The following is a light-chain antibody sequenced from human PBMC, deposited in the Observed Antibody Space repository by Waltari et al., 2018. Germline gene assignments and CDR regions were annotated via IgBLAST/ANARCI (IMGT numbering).Light chain of an antibody. Sequence: ESVLTQSPGTLSLSPGERATLSCRASQTISTTSVARYQQKPGQSPRLLKYGASFRASDTPDRFSGSGSGTDFTLTISRLEPEDFAVYSCQHYGSSLTFGGGTK. CDR3: QHYGSSLT. CDR2: GAS. J-gene: IGKJ4*01. CDR1: QTISTTS. V-gene: IGKV3-20*01.